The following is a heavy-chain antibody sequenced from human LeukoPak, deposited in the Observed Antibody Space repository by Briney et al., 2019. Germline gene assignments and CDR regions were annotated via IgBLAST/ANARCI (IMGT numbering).Heavy chain of an antibody. CDR1: GFTFSSYA. V-gene: IGHV3-30*04. CDR3: ASLPTYYYYYYGMDV. Sequence: PGGPLRLSCAASGFTFSSYAMSWVRQAPGKGLELVAVISYDGSNKFYADSVKGRFTISRDNSKNTLYLQMNSLRAEDTAVYYCASLPTYYYYYYGMDVWGQGNTVTVSS. CDR2: ISYDGSNK. J-gene: IGHJ6*02.